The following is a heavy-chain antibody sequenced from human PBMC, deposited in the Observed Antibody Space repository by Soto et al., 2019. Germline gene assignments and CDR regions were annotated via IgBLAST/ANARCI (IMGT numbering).Heavy chain of an antibody. V-gene: IGHV3-23*01. Sequence: GPLRLSCAASGFTFSNYAMSWVRQAPGKGLEWVSSIISTGGITYYADSVKGRFTISRDNSKNMLYLQVNSLRTEDTALYYCASRVGYKFDIWGQGTMVTVSS. CDR2: IISTGGIT. CDR1: GFTFSNYA. CDR3: ASRVGYKFDI. J-gene: IGHJ3*02. D-gene: IGHD5-12*01.